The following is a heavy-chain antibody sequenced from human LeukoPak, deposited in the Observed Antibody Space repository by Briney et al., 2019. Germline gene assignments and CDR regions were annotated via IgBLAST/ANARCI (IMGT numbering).Heavy chain of an antibody. Sequence: GASVKVSCTASGYAFTSYGISWVRQAPGQGLEWMGWISAYNGNTNYAQKLQGRVTITTDTSTSTAYMELRSLRSDDTAVYYCARPQYSSGWYTIGAFDIWGQGTMVTVSS. CDR2: ISAYNGNT. V-gene: IGHV1-18*01. CDR1: GYAFTSYG. D-gene: IGHD6-19*01. J-gene: IGHJ3*02. CDR3: ARPQYSSGWYTIGAFDI.